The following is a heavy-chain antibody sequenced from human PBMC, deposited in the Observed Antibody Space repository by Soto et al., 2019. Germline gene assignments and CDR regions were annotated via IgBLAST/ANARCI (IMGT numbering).Heavy chain of an antibody. D-gene: IGHD3-10*01. CDR1: GGTFSSST. CDR3: ARGGIGEQAFDI. V-gene: IGHV1-69*02. Sequence: SVKVSCKASGGTFSSSTISWVRQAPGQGLEWMGRIIPILGIANYAQKFQGRVTITADKSTSTAYMELSSLRSEDTAVYYCARGGIGEQAFDIWGKGTMVTVSS. J-gene: IGHJ3*02. CDR2: IIPILGIA.